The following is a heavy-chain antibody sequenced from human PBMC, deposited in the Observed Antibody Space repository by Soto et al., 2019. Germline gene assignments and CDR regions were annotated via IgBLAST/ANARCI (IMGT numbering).Heavy chain of an antibody. CDR2: IIPILGIA. CDR3: ATTPHNYDYIWRSYDYSYYFMDV. V-gene: IGHV1-69*02. J-gene: IGHJ6*03. Sequence: SVKVSCKASGGTFSSYTISWVRQAPGQGLEWMGRIIPILGIANYAQKFQGRVTITADKTTSTAYMELSCLRSEDTAVYYCATTPHNYDYIWRSYDYSYYFMDVWGKGTTVTVSS. CDR1: GGTFSSYT. D-gene: IGHD3-16*01.